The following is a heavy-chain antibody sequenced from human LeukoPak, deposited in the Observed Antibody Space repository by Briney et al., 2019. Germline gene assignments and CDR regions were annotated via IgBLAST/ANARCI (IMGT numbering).Heavy chain of an antibody. CDR1: GFSLGDYA. J-gene: IGHJ4*02. CDR3: ARDPIKGAGDYFIC. Sequence: GGSLRLSCVASGFSLGDYAMYTVRQAAGRAPERVAVIALDGDTKYYPASVKGRFTISRDNARNMLYLQMSSLRVDDTAMYYCARDPIKGAGDYFICCDEG. V-gene: IGHV3-30-3*01. CDR2: IALDGDTK.